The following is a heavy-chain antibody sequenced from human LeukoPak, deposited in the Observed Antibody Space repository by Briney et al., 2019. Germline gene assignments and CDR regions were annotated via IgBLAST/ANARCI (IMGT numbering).Heavy chain of an antibody. CDR1: GFTFSSYW. CDR3: TTLIPGLPYFDY. V-gene: IGHV3-15*01. J-gene: IGHJ4*02. CDR2: IKSKTDGGTT. Sequence: GGSLRLSCAASGFTFSSYWMSWVRQAPGKGPEWVGRIKSKTDGGTTDYAAPVKGRFTISRDDSKNTLYLQMNSLKTEDTAVYYCTTLIPGLPYFDYWGQGTLVTVSS.